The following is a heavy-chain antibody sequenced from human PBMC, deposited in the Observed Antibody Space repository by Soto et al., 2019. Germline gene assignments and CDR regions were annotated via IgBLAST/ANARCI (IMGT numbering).Heavy chain of an antibody. J-gene: IGHJ4*02. Sequence: PGGSLRLSCAASGFTFSNYWMTWVRQAPGKGLEWVANIKQDGSAKHYVDSVKGRFTISRDNAKNSLFLQMNSLRAEDTAVYCCARDDLGIVATIFVYWGQ. CDR2: IKQDGSAK. D-gene: IGHD5-12*01. CDR3: ARDDLGIVATIFVY. V-gene: IGHV3-7*05. CDR1: GFTFSNYW.